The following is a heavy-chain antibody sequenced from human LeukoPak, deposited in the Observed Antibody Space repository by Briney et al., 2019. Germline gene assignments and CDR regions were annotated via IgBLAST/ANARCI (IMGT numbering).Heavy chain of an antibody. CDR3: ARRASSTLYNFDY. Sequence: ASVKVSCKASGYTFSGYYMHWVRQAPGQGLEWMGWINPNSGGTNYAQKFRGRVTMTRDTSISTAYMELSRLRSDDTAVYYCARRASSTLYNFDYWGQGTLVTVSS. CDR2: INPNSGGT. V-gene: IGHV1-2*02. D-gene: IGHD2-2*01. J-gene: IGHJ4*02. CDR1: GYTFSGYY.